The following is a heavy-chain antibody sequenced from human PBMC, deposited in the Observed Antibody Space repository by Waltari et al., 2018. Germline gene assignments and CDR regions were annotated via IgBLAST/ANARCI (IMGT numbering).Heavy chain of an antibody. CDR2: MHSSGIT. J-gene: IGHJ5*02. D-gene: IGHD2-15*01. Sequence: QLQLQESGPGLVKTSETLSLTCSVSGGSITTIDYYWAWLRQPPGKGLEWIGTMHSSGITYYNPSLESRVTMSVDTSQNRFSLKLSSVTAADTAVYYCTRRPYSTGRVWFDPWGQGTLVTVSS. CDR3: TRRPYSTGRVWFDP. V-gene: IGHV4-39*01. CDR1: GGSITTIDYY.